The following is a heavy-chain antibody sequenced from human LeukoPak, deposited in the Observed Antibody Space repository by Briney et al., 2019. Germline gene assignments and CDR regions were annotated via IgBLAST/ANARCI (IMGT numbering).Heavy chain of an antibody. Sequence: GASVKVSCKASGYTFTGYYMHWVRQAPGQGLEWMGWINPNSGGTNYAQKFQGRVTMTRDTSISTAYMELSRLRSDDTAVYYCARDLVVVVAAPRHFDYWGQGTLVTVSS. V-gene: IGHV1-2*02. CDR3: ARDLVVVVAAPRHFDY. J-gene: IGHJ4*02. D-gene: IGHD2-15*01. CDR2: INPNSGGT. CDR1: GYTFTGYY.